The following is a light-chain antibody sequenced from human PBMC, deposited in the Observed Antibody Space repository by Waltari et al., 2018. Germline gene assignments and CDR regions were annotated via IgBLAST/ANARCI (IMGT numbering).Light chain of an antibody. CDR1: QSVLYSSNNKNY. J-gene: IGKJ2*01. Sequence: DIVMNQSPDSLAVSRGERATINCKSSQSVLYSSNNKNYLAWYQQKPGQPPKLLIYWASTRESGVPDRFSGSGSGTDFTLTISSLQAEDVAVYYCQQYYSTPYTFGQGTKLEIK. CDR3: QQYYSTPYT. V-gene: IGKV4-1*01. CDR2: WAS.